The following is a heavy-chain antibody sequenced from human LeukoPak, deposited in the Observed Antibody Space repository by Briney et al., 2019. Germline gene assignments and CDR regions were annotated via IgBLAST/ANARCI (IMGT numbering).Heavy chain of an antibody. V-gene: IGHV3-74*01. J-gene: IGHJ6*03. CDR3: AREARGYSGYGSVYGGYYMDV. CDR1: GFTFSSYW. Sequence: GGSLRLSCAASGFTFSSYWMHWVRQAPGKGLVWVSRINSDGSSTSYADSVKGRFTISRDNAKNSLYLQMNSLRAEDTAVYYCAREARGYSGYGSVYGGYYMDVWGKGTTVTVSS. CDR2: INSDGSST. D-gene: IGHD5-12*01.